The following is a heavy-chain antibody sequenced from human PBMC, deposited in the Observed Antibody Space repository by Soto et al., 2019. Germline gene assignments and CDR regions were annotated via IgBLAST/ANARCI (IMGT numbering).Heavy chain of an antibody. D-gene: IGHD5-18*01. CDR3: ARSKDTAMVTYFQD. J-gene: IGHJ1*01. CDR2: IYYSWST. CDR1: GGSISSGGYY. Sequence: TLSLTCTVSGGSISSGGYYCRWIRQHPGKGLEWIGDIYYSWSTYYKPSRKSRVTISVDTSKNQFSLKLSSVTAADTAVYYCARSKDTAMVTYFQDWGQGTMVAVSS. V-gene: IGHV4-31*03.